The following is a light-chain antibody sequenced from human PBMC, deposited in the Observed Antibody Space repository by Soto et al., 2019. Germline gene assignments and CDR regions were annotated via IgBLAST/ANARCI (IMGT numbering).Light chain of an antibody. J-gene: IGLJ3*02. V-gene: IGLV1-40*01. CDR3: QSYDSSLSGWV. CDR1: SSNIGAGYD. CDR2: GNS. Sequence: QSVLTQPPSVSGAPGQRVTIACTGRSSNIGAGYDVHWYQQLPGTAPKLLIQGNSNRPSGVPDRFSGSKSGTSASLAITGLQAEDEAEYYCQSYDSSLSGWVFGGGTKLTVL.